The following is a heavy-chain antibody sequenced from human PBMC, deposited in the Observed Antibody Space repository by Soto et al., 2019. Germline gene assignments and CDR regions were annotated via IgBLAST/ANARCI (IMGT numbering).Heavy chain of an antibody. CDR1: GGSISSGGYY. Sequence: SETLSLTCTVSGGSISSGGYYWSWIRQHPGKGLEWIGYIYYSGSTYYNPSLKSRVTISVDTSKNQFSLKLSSVTAADTAVYYCARDRVTIFGVVEPMGFDIWGQGTMVTVSS. D-gene: IGHD3-3*01. CDR2: IYYSGST. CDR3: ARDRVTIFGVVEPMGFDI. J-gene: IGHJ3*02. V-gene: IGHV4-31*03.